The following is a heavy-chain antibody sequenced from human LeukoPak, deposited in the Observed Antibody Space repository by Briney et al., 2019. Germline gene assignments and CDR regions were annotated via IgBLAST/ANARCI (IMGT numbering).Heavy chain of an antibody. J-gene: IGHJ4*02. Sequence: GGSLRLSCAASGLTFSDSSVHWVRQASGKGLEWVGRIRSKANNYATAYAASVKGRFTISRDDSRNTAYLQMNSLKTEDTAVYYCTLYGSESPPFDYRGQGTLVTVSS. CDR1: GLTFSDSS. V-gene: IGHV3-73*01. D-gene: IGHD3-10*01. CDR3: TLYGSESPPFDY. CDR2: IRSKANNYAT.